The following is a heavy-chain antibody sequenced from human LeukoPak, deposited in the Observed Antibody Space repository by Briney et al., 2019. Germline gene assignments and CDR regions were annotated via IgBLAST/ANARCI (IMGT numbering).Heavy chain of an antibody. Sequence: GASVKVSCKAFGYTFTSYDINWVRQATGQGLEWMGWMNPNSGNTGYAQKFQGRVTMTRNTSISTAYMELSSLRSDDTAVFYCARGYYDSSDFEYFQHWGQGTLVTVSS. V-gene: IGHV1-8*01. CDR3: ARGYYDSSDFEYFQH. CDR2: MNPNSGNT. CDR1: GYTFTSYD. D-gene: IGHD3-22*01. J-gene: IGHJ1*01.